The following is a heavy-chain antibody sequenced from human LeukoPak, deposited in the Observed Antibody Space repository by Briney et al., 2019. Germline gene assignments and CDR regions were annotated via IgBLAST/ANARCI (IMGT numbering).Heavy chain of an antibody. J-gene: IGHJ4*02. D-gene: IGHD3-9*01. CDR3: ASLHYDILTGYPGIDY. CDR1: GGSISSYY. CDR2: IYYSGST. V-gene: IGHV4-59*01. Sequence: PSETLSLTCTVSGGSISSYYWGWIRQPPGKGLEWIGYIYYSGSTNYNPSLKSRVTISVDTSKNQFSLKLSSVTAADTAVYYCASLHYDILTGYPGIDYWGQGTLVTVSS.